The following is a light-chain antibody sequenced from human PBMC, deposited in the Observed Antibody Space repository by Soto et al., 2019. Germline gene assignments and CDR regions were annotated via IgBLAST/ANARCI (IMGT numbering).Light chain of an antibody. CDR2: DAS. Sequence: NQLTQSPSSLSASVGDRVTITCRASQAISSALAWYQQKPGKPPKLLIYDASDLETGVPSRFSGSGSGTDFTFTINSLQPEDIATYYMQHYDTLPPTFGGGTNVDI. J-gene: IGKJ4*01. V-gene: IGKV1-33*01. CDR3: QHYDTLPPT. CDR1: QAISSA.